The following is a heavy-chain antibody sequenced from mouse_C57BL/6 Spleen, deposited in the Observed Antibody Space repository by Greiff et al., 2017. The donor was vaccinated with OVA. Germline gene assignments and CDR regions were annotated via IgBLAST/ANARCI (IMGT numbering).Heavy chain of an antibody. V-gene: IGHV1-22*01. CDR1: GYTFTDYN. J-gene: IGHJ2*01. Sequence: EVKLVESGPELVKPGASVKMSCKASGYTFTDYNMHWVKQSHGKSLEWIGYINPNNGGTSYNQKFKGKATLTVNKSSSTAYMELRSLTSEDSAVYYCANGYYVFDYWGQGTTLTVSS. CDR3: ANGYYVFDY. D-gene: IGHD2-3*01. CDR2: INPNNGGT.